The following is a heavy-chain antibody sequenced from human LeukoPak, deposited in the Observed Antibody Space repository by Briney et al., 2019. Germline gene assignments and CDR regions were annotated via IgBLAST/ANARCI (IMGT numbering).Heavy chain of an antibody. D-gene: IGHD4-17*01. J-gene: IGHJ4*02. V-gene: IGHV4-34*01. Sequence: KPSETLSLTCAVYGGSFSGYYWSWIRQPPGKGLEWIGEINHSGSTNYNPSLKSRVTISVDTSKNQFSLKLSSVTAADTAVYYCARGSLLTTVTTWDYWGQGTLVTVSS. CDR1: GGSFSGYY. CDR2: INHSGST. CDR3: ARGSLLTTVTTWDY.